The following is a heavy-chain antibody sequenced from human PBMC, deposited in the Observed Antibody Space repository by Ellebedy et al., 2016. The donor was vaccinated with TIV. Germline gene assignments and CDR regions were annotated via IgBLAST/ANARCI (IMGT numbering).Heavy chain of an antibody. CDR1: GFSISSHR. CDR3: ARHSGGHGFDI. J-gene: IGHJ3*02. Sequence: GESLKISCAASGFSISSHRMHWVRQAAGKGLVWVSHISSDGSDTSYEDSVKGRFIISRDNAENTLDLQMSSLRAEDTALYYCARHSGGHGFDIWGQGTMVTVSP. CDR2: ISSDGSDT. V-gene: IGHV3-74*01. D-gene: IGHD2-21*01.